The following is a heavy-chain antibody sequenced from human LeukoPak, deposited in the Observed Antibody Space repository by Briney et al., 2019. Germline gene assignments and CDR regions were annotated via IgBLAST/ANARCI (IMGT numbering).Heavy chain of an antibody. V-gene: IGHV3-53*01. D-gene: IGHD4-23*01. CDR3: ARDADYGGSPDAFDV. CDR1: GFTFSNAW. CDR2: IYSGGTT. J-gene: IGHJ3*01. Sequence: GGSLRLSCAASGFTFSNAWMSWVRQAPGKGLKWVSIIYSGGTTYYADSVKGRFTISRDNSKNSLYLQMNSLRAEDTAVYYCARDADYGGSPDAFDVWGRGTIVTVSS.